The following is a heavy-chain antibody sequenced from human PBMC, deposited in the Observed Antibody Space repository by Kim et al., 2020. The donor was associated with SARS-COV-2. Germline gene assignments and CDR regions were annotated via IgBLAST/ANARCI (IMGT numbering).Heavy chain of an antibody. CDR1: GFIFSTYS. J-gene: IGHJ4*02. CDR3: AQGGEYSGYDSFDY. D-gene: IGHD5-12*01. CDR2: ISSSSSYI. V-gene: IGHV3-21*01. Sequence: GGSLRLSCAASGFIFSTYSMNWVRQAPGKGLEWVSSISSSSSYIYYADSVKGRFTISRDNAKNSLYLQINSLRAEDTAVYYCAQGGEYSGYDSFDYWGQGTLVTVSS.